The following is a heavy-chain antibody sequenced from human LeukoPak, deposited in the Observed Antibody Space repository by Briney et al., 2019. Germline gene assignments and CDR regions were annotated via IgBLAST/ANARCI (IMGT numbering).Heavy chain of an antibody. CDR2: IYYSGST. Sequence: SETLSLTCTVSGGSISSYYWSWIRQPPGKGLEWIGYIYYSGSTNYNPSLKSRVIISVDTSKNRFSLKLSSVTAADTAVYYCAREDYGVFGGGESQGWFDPWGQGTLATVSS. CDR1: GGSISSYY. V-gene: IGHV4-59*01. D-gene: IGHD4-17*01. J-gene: IGHJ5*02. CDR3: AREDYGVFGGGESQGWFDP.